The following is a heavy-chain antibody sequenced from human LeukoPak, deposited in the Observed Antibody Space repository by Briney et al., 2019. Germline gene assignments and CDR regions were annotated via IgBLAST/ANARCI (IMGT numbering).Heavy chain of an antibody. V-gene: IGHV5-51*01. Sequence: GESLRISCKGSGYSFTSYWISWVRQMPGEGLEWMGIINLGDSETHYTPSFQDQVTFSLDKSTNTAYLQWRTLKASDTAMYYCARRPYSGSPNWFDPWGRGTLVTVSS. D-gene: IGHD1-26*01. CDR3: ARRPYSGSPNWFDP. J-gene: IGHJ5*01. CDR1: GYSFTSYW. CDR2: INLGDSET.